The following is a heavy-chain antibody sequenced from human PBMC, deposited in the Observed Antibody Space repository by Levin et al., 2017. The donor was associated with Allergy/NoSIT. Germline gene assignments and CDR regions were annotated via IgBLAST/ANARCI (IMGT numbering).Heavy chain of an antibody. CDR1: GFTFSSYA. D-gene: IGHD6-19*01. CDR2: ISGSGGST. Sequence: GESLKISCAASGFTFSSYAMSWVRQAPGKGLEWVSAISGSGGSTYYADSVKGRFTISRDNSKNTLYLQMNSLRAEDTAVYYCAKSPYSSGWYRFFDYWGQGTLVTVSS. J-gene: IGHJ4*02. V-gene: IGHV3-23*01. CDR3: AKSPYSSGWYRFFDY.